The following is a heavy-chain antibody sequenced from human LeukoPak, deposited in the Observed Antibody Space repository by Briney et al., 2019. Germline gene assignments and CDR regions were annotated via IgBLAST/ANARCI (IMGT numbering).Heavy chain of an antibody. D-gene: IGHD3-22*01. J-gene: IGHJ4*02. V-gene: IGHV5-51*01. CDR3: ARTAEASSGYSY. CDR2: VYPGDSDT. Sequence: GESLKISCKGSGYTFTSYWSGWVRQMPGKGLEWMGMVYPGDSDTRYSPSFQGQVTISADKSINTAYVQWSSLKASDTAMYYCARTAEASSGYSYWGQGTLVTVSS. CDR1: GYTFTSYW.